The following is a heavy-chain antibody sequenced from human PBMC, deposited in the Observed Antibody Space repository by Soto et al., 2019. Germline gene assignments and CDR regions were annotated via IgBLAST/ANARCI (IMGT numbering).Heavy chain of an antibody. CDR2: INSDGSST. J-gene: IGHJ6*03. Sequence: GGSLRLSCAASGFTFSSYWMHWVRQAPGKGLVWVSRINSDGSSTSYADSVKSRFTISRDNDKNTLYLQMNSLRAEDTAVYYFARETRLWFGELAFYYYYMDVWGKGTTVTVSS. CDR1: GFTFSSYW. CDR3: ARETRLWFGELAFYYYYMDV. V-gene: IGHV3-74*01. D-gene: IGHD3-10*01.